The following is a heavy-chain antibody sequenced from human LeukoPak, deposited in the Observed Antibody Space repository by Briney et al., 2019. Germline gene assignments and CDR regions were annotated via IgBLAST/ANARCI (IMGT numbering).Heavy chain of an antibody. CDR3: ARDPRDFWSGSPSYGMDV. J-gene: IGHJ6*02. CDR1: GGSISSYY. Sequence: SETLSLTCTVSGGSISSYYWSWIRQPAGKGLEWIGRIYTSGSTNYNPSLKSRVTMSVDTSKNQFSLKLSSVTAADTAVYYCARDPRDFWSGSPSYGMDVWGQGTTVTVSS. D-gene: IGHD3-3*01. V-gene: IGHV4-4*07. CDR2: IYTSGST.